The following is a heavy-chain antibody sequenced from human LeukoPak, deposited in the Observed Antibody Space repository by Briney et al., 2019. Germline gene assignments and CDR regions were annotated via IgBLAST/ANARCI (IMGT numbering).Heavy chain of an antibody. CDR3: ARAADFYGSGSDFDY. D-gene: IGHD3-10*01. CDR1: GFTFSCYS. V-gene: IGHV3-74*01. J-gene: IGHJ4*02. CDR2: INSDGSST. Sequence: GGSLRLSCAASGFTFSCYSMNWVRQAPGKGLVWVSRINSDGSSTSYADSVKGRFTISRDNAKNTLYLQMNSLRAEDTAVYYCARAADFYGSGSDFDYWGQGTLVTVSS.